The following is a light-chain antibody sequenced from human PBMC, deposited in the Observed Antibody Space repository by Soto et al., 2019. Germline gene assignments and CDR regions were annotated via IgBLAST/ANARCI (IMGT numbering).Light chain of an antibody. J-gene: IGKJ1*01. V-gene: IGKV3-20*01. CDR1: QSVSSSY. CDR2: GPS. Sequence: EIVLTQSPGTLSLSPGERATLSGRASQSVSSSYLARYQQKPGQAPRPIIYGPSSRATGIPDRFSGSGSGIDFTLAISRLEPEDFAVYYCQQYGSSPWTFGQGTKVEIK. CDR3: QQYGSSPWT.